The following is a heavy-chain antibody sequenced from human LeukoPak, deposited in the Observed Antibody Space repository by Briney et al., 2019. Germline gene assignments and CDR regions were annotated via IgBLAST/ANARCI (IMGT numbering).Heavy chain of an antibody. J-gene: IGHJ6*03. D-gene: IGHD3-3*01. V-gene: IGHV3-48*03. CDR3: ARDFRPSLRFYYMDV. CDR2: ISSSGSTT. CDR1: GFTFSSYE. Sequence: PGGSLRLSCAASGFTFSSYEVNWVRQAPGKGLEWISNISSSGSTTYYADSVKGRFTISRDNAKNSLYLQMNSLRAEDTAVYYCARDFRPSLRFYYMDVWGKGTTVTVSS.